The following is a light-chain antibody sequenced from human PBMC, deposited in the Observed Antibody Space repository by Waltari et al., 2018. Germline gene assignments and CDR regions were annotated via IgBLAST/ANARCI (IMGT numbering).Light chain of an antibody. CDR3: QQYKNWPFT. J-gene: IGKJ2*01. Sequence: EIVMTQSPATLSVSPGERATLSCRASQSVSSNFAWYQQKPGQAPRLLISGASTRAPGIPARFSGSGAGTEFTLTISSLQAEDFAVYYCQQYKNWPFTFGQGTKLEIK. V-gene: IGKV3-15*01. CDR2: GAS. CDR1: QSVSSN.